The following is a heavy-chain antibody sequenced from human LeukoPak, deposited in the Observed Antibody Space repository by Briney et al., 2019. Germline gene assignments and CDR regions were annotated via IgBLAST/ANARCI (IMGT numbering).Heavy chain of an antibody. CDR1: GFSFTNYN. Sequence: QPGGSLRLSCTASGFSFTNYNMNWVRQAPGKGLGWISYISRSSSDKQYADYVKGRLTVSRDNAKNSLYLQINSLRAEDTAIYYCARDHVDGGGGSSRRGDYWGQGTLVTVSS. CDR2: ISRSSSDK. J-gene: IGHJ4*02. CDR3: ARDHVDGGGGSSRRGDY. D-gene: IGHD2-21*01. V-gene: IGHV3-48*01.